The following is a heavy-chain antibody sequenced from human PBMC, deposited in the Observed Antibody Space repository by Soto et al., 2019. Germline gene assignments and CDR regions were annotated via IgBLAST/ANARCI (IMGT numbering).Heavy chain of an antibody. V-gene: IGHV4-39*01. D-gene: IGHD3-10*01. Sequence: QLQLQESGPGLVKPSETLSLTCTVSGGSISSSSYYWGWIRQPPGKGLEWIGSIYYSGSTYYNLSLKSRVTISADTSKNQFSLKLSSGTAADTGVYYCAGGSGWYFDLWGRGTLVTVSS. CDR1: GGSISSSSYY. CDR3: AGGSGWYFDL. J-gene: IGHJ2*01. CDR2: IYYSGST.